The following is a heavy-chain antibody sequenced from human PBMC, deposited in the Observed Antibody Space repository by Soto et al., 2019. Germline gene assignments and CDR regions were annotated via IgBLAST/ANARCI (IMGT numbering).Heavy chain of an antibody. CDR1: GFTFSDYY. CDR2: ISSSSSYT. D-gene: IGHD6-19*01. Sequence: GGSLRLSCAASGFTFSDYYMSWIRQAPGKGLEWVSYISSSSSYTNYADSVKGRFTISRDNAKNSLYLQMNSLRAEDTAVYYCARVGSSGSYGMDVWGQGTTVNVSS. CDR3: ARVGSSGSYGMDV. J-gene: IGHJ6*02. V-gene: IGHV3-11*06.